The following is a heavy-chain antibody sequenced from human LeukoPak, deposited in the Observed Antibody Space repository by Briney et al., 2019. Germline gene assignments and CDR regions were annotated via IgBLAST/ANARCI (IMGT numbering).Heavy chain of an antibody. V-gene: IGHV1-18*01. CDR3: ARGLGGTHYDFWSGDDY. CDR2: ISAYNGNT. CDR1: GYTFTSYG. J-gene: IGHJ4*02. D-gene: IGHD3-3*01. Sequence: ASVKVSCKASGYTFTSYGISWVRQAPGQGLEWMGWISAYNGNTNYAQKLQGRVTMTTDTSTSTAYMELRSLRSDDTAVYYCARGLGGTHYDFWSGDDYWGQGTLVTVSS.